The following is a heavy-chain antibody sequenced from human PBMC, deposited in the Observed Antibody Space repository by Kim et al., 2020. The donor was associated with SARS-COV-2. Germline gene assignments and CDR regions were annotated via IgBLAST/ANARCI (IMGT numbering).Heavy chain of an antibody. J-gene: IGHJ5*02. CDR1: GYTFTSYD. D-gene: IGHD3-9*01. CDR2: MNPNSGNT. CDR3: ARALAGKLRYFDWLLRETRWFDP. V-gene: IGHV1-8*01. Sequence: ASVKVSCKASGYTFTSYDINWVRQATGQGLEWMGWMNPNSGNTGYAQKFQGRVTMTRNTSISTAYMELSSLRSEDTAVYYCARALAGKLRYFDWLLRETRWFDPWGQGTLVTVSS.